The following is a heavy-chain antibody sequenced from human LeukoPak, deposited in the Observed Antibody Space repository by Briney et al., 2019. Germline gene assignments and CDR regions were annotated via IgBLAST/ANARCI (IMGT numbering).Heavy chain of an antibody. D-gene: IGHD5-18*01. Sequence: GSLRLSCAASGCTFGDHAMSWVRQAPGKGLEWVGLIRSRGYGGKTAYAASVRGRFTISRDDSTSIAYLQMNSLKPEDTAVNYGTRGPIQLWLYYRMDVWGQGSTVIVSS. CDR3: TRGPIQLWLYYRMDV. CDR2: IRSRGYGGKT. J-gene: IGHJ6*02. CDR1: GCTFGDHA. V-gene: IGHV3-49*04.